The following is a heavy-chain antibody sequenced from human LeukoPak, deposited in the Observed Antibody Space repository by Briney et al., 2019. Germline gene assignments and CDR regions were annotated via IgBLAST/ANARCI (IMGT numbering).Heavy chain of an antibody. CDR1: GGSISSGSCY. J-gene: IGHJ5*02. CDR3: AREPQLLFPQHNWFDP. V-gene: IGHV4-61*02. D-gene: IGHD2-2*01. Sequence: PSETLSLTCTVSGGSISSGSCYWSWIRQPAGKGLEWIGRIYTSGSTNYNPSLKSRVTISVDTSKNQFSLKLSSVTAADTAVYYCAREPQLLFPQHNWFDPWGQGTLVTVSS. CDR2: IYTSGST.